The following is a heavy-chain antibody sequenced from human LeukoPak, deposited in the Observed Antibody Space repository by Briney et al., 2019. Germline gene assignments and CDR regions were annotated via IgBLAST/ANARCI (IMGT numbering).Heavy chain of an antibody. V-gene: IGHV4-34*01. CDR3: ARGGYDYVWGSYRHYDAFDI. Sequence: GSLRLSCAASGFTFSTYGMSWIRQPPGKGLEWIGEINHSGSTNYNPSLKSRVTISVDTSKNQFSLKLSSVTAADTAVYYCARGGYDYVWGSYRHYDAFDIWGQGTMVTVSS. D-gene: IGHD3-16*02. J-gene: IGHJ3*02. CDR1: GFTFSTYG. CDR2: INHSGST.